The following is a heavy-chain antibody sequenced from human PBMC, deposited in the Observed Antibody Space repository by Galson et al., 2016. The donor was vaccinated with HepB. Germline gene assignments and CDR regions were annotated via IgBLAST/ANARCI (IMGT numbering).Heavy chain of an antibody. D-gene: IGHD4-23*01. V-gene: IGHV3-15*07. Sequence: SLRLSCATSGFDFSSFSMNWVRQAPGKGLEWVGRVKSKTDGGTTDYAAPVKGRFTISRDDSKSALYLQMNSLKTEDTAMYYCTTGDDYGSNFDHWGQGNLVTVSS. CDR1: GFDFSSFS. CDR2: VKSKTDGGTT. CDR3: TTGDDYGSNFDH. J-gene: IGHJ4*02.